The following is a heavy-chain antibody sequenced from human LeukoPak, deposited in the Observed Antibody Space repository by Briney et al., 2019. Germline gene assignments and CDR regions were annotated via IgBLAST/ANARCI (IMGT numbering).Heavy chain of an antibody. CDR2: IYYSGST. CDR3: ARDLGSSGSWA. Sequence: SETLSLTCTVSGGSISSSSYYWGWIRQPPGKGLEWIESIYYSGSTYYNPSLKSRVAISVDTSKNQFSLKLSSVTAADTAVYYCARDLGSSGSWAWGQGTLVTVSS. V-gene: IGHV4-39*02. CDR1: GGSISSSSYY. D-gene: IGHD6-19*01. J-gene: IGHJ5*02.